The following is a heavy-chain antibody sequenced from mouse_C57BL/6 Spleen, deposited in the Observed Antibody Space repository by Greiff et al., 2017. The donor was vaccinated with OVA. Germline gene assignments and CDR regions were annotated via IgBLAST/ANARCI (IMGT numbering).Heavy chain of an antibody. J-gene: IGHJ4*01. D-gene: IGHD2-3*01. Sequence: QVQLQQSGAELVRPGTSVKVSCKASGYAFTNYLIEWVKQRPGQGLEWIGVINPGSGGTNYNEKFKGKATLTADKSSSTAYMQLSSLTSEDSAVYVCARRGDGYYVGAMDYWGQGTSVTVSS. CDR2: INPGSGGT. V-gene: IGHV1-54*01. CDR1: GYAFTNYL. CDR3: ARRGDGYYVGAMDY.